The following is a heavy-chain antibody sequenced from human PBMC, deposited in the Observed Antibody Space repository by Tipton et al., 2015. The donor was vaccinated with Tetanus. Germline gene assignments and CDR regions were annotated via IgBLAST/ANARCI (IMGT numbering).Heavy chain of an antibody. J-gene: IGHJ6*02. CDR1: GFTFDDYA. D-gene: IGHD7-27*01. CDR3: AKGLGYYGMDV. V-gene: IGHV3-9*01. CDR2: ISWNSGTI. Sequence: SLRLSCAASGFTFDDYAMHWVRQAPGKGLEWVSNISWNSGTIGYADSVKGRLTISRDNAKNSLYLQMNSLRAEDTALYYCAKGLGYYGMDVWGQGTTVTVSS.